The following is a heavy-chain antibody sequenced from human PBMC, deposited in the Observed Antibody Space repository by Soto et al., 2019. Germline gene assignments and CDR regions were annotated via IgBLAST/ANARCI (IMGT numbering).Heavy chain of an antibody. CDR3: ARHKDAGSDRGGMDV. V-gene: IGHV4-59*08. J-gene: IGHJ6*02. CDR2: VHYSGRT. D-gene: IGHD6-25*01. CDR1: GGSISNFY. Sequence: QVQLQESGPGLVKPSETLSLTCTVSGGSISNFYWTWIRQPPGKGLEWIGNVHYSGRTNYNPSVKSRVTTSVDTAKNQLSLNLSSVTAADTAVYYGARHKDAGSDRGGMDVWGQGTTVTVSS.